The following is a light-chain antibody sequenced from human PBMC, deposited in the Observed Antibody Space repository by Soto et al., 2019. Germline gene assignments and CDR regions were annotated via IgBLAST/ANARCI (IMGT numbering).Light chain of an antibody. Sequence: QSVLTQPRSVSGAPGQSVTISCTGNSSDVGGYNYVSWYQQHPGKAPKLMIYDVSKRPSGVPDRSSGSKSGNTASLTISGLQAEDEADYYCCSYAGSYTFPYVFGTGTKVTVL. J-gene: IGLJ1*01. V-gene: IGLV2-11*01. CDR2: DVS. CDR1: SSDVGGYNY. CDR3: CSYAGSYTFPYV.